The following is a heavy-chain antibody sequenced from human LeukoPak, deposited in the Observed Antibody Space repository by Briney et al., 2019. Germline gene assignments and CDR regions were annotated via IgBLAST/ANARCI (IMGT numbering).Heavy chain of an antibody. Sequence: SETLSLTCTVSGGSISSSSYYWGWIRQPPGKGLEWIGSIYYSGSTYYNPSLKSRVTISVDTSKNQFSLKLSSVTAADTAVYYCARDTHYEGPSSYWGQGTLVTVSS. V-gene: IGHV4-39*07. J-gene: IGHJ4*02. D-gene: IGHD4-17*01. CDR1: GGSISSSSYY. CDR2: IYYSGST. CDR3: ARDTHYEGPSSY.